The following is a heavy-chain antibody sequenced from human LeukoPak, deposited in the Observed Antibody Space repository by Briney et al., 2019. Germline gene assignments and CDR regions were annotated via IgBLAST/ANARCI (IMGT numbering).Heavy chain of an antibody. CDR3: AREFPRIAAADAFDM. Sequence: GASVTVSCKASGYTFTNYPMNWVRQAPGQGLEWMGWINTNTGNPTYAQRFTGRFVFSLDTSVSTAYLQISSLKAEDTALYFCAREFPRIAAADAFDMWGQGTMVTVSS. J-gene: IGHJ3*02. V-gene: IGHV7-4-1*02. CDR1: GYTFTNYP. CDR2: INTNTGNP. D-gene: IGHD6-13*01.